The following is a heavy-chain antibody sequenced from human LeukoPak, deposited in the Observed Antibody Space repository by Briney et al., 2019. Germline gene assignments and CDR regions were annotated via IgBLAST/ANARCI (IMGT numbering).Heavy chain of an antibody. D-gene: IGHD6-13*01. CDR1: GFTFSSYS. V-gene: IGHV3-21*01. CDR3: ARDLGIAAAAYFDY. Sequence: GGSPRLSCAASGFTFSSYSMNWVRQAPGKGLEWVSSISSSSSYIYYADSVKGRFTISRDNAKNSLYLQMNSLRAEDTAVYYCARDLGIAAAAYFDYWGQGTLVTVSS. CDR2: ISSSSSYI. J-gene: IGHJ4*02.